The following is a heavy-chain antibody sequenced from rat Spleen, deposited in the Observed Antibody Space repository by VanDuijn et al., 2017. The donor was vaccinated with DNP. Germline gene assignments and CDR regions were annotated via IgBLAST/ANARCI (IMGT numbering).Heavy chain of an antibody. V-gene: IGHV5-19*01. CDR3: VREDYYSGDWYFDF. CDR1: GFTFTNYG. Sequence: EVQLVESGGGLVQPGRSLKLSCAASGFTFTNYGMHWIRQAPTKGLEWVAVIIYDGSRTYYRDSVQGRFTVSRDNAKTTQYLQMDSLRSEDTATYYCVREDYYSGDWYFDFWGPGTMVTVSS. J-gene: IGHJ1*01. CDR2: IIYDGSRT. D-gene: IGHD1-1*01.